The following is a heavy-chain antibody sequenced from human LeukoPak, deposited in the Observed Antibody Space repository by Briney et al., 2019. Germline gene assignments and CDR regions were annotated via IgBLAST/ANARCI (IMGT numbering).Heavy chain of an antibody. J-gene: IGHJ4*02. Sequence: GGSLRLSCAASGFTFSSFRMNWVRQAPGKGLEWVSGINWNGGSTGYADSVKGRFTISRDNAKNSLYLQMNSLRAEDTALYYCARGTLKAAATDFDYWGQGTLVTVSS. D-gene: IGHD6-13*01. CDR3: ARGTLKAAATDFDY. CDR1: GFTFSSFR. CDR2: INWNGGST. V-gene: IGHV3-20*04.